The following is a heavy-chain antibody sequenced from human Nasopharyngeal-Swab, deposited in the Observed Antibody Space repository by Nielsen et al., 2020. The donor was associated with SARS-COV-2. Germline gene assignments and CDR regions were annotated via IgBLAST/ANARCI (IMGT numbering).Heavy chain of an antibody. CDR2: ISAYNGNT. CDR1: GHTFTRYY. V-gene: IGHV1-18*04. D-gene: IGHD3-3*01. J-gene: IGHJ6*02. CDR3: ARDTYDFWIKLYYYYYYGMDV. Sequence: ASVKVSCKASGHTFTRYYIHWVRQAPGQGLEWMGWISAYNGNTNYAQKLQGRVTMTTDTSTSTAYMELRSLRSDDTAVYYCARDTYDFWIKLYYYYYYGMDVWGQGTTVTVSS.